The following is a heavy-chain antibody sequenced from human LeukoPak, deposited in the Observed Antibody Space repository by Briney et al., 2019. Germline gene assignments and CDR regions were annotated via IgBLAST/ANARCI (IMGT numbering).Heavy chain of an antibody. CDR3: ARTYSSSWYYFDY. J-gene: IGHJ4*02. CDR1: GFTFSSYW. V-gene: IGHV3-7*01. Sequence: GGSLRLSCAASGFTFSSYWKSWVRQAPGKWLEWVANIKQDGSEKYYVDSVKGRFTISRDNAKNSLYLQMNSLRAEDTAVYYCARTYSSSWYYFDYWGQGTLVTVSS. CDR2: IKQDGSEK. D-gene: IGHD6-13*01.